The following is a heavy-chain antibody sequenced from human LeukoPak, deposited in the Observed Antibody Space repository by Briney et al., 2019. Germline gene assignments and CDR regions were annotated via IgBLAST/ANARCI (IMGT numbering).Heavy chain of an antibody. CDR1: GGSISSSSYY. Sequence: PSETLSLTCTVSGGSISSSSYYWGWIRQPPGKGLEWIGSIYYSGSTYYNPSLKSRVTISVDTSKNQFSLKLSSVTAADTAVYYCVSGKSGYDFSDFDYWGQGTLVTVSS. J-gene: IGHJ4*02. V-gene: IGHV4-39*07. D-gene: IGHD5-12*01. CDR2: IYYSGST. CDR3: VSGKSGYDFSDFDY.